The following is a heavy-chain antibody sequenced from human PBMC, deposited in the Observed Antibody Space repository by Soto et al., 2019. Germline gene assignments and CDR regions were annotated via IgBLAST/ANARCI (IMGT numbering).Heavy chain of an antibody. V-gene: IGHV4-38-2*02. CDR1: GYSISSGYY. J-gene: IGHJ4*02. Sequence: SETLSLTCAVSGYSISSGYYWGWLRQPPGKGLEWIGSIYYSGSTYYNPSLKSRVTISVDTSKNQFSLKLSSVTAADTAVYYCARDRECSGGTCYNYFDYWGQGTLVTVSS. CDR3: ARDRECSGGTCYNYFDY. CDR2: IYYSGST. D-gene: IGHD2-15*01.